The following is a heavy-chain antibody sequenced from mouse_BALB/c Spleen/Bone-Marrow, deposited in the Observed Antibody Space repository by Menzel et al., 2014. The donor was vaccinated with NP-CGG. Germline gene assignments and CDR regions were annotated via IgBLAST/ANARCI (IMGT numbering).Heavy chain of an antibody. CDR1: GYSFTGYT. D-gene: IGHD1-1*01. Sequence: EVQLVESGPELVKPGASMKISCKASGYSFTGYTMNWVKQSHGKNLEWIGLINPYNGGTIYNQKFKDKATLTVDRSSSTAYMELLSLTSEDSAVYYCARLLLYYYAMDYWGQGTSVTVSS. CDR3: ARLLLYYYAMDY. J-gene: IGHJ4*01. CDR2: INPYNGGT. V-gene: IGHV1-18*01.